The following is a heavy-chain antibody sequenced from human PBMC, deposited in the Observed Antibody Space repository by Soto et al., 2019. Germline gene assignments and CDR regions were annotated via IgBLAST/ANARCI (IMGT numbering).Heavy chain of an antibody. Sequence: EVQLVESGGGLIQPGGSLRLSCAASGVTVSNNYMSWVRQAPGKGLEWVSVIYSGGTTYYSDSVKGRFTISRDNAKNTLYLQMNSLRAEDTAVYYCARDGGSSGVDYWGQGTLVTVSS. V-gene: IGHV3-53*01. J-gene: IGHJ4*02. CDR3: ARDGGSSGVDY. CDR1: GVTVSNNY. D-gene: IGHD6-19*01. CDR2: IYSGGTT.